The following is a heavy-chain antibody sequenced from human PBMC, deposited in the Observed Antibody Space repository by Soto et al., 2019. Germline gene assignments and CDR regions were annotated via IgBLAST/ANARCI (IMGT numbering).Heavy chain of an antibody. CDR3: ARDLGQWLVQGAFDI. CDR2: IDYSGSS. V-gene: IGHV4-59*12. J-gene: IGHJ3*02. Sequence: QVQLQESGPGLVKPSETLSLTCTVSGGSISTKYWNWIRQPPGKGLEWIGYIDYSGSSKSNPSLNSRVTMSVDTSKNQFSLKLTSVTAADTAVYYCARDLGQWLVQGAFDIWGPGTMVTISS. D-gene: IGHD6-19*01. CDR1: GGSISTKY.